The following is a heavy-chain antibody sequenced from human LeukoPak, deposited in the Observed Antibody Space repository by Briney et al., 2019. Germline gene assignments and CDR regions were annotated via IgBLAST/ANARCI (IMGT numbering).Heavy chain of an antibody. Sequence: PSQTLSLTCAVSGGSISSGGYSWSWIRQPPGKGLEWIGYIYHSGSTYYNPSLKSRVTISVDRSKNQFSLKLSSVTAADTAVYYCAGGYCSSTSCYTRYYYYYGMDVWGQGTTVTVSS. CDR2: IYHSGST. CDR3: AGGYCSSTSCYTRYYYYYGMDV. V-gene: IGHV4-30-2*01. CDR1: GGSISSGGYS. D-gene: IGHD2-2*02. J-gene: IGHJ6*02.